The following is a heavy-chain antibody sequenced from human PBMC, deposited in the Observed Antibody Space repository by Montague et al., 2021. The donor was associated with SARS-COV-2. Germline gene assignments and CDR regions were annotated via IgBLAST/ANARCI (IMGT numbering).Heavy chain of an antibody. V-gene: IGHV4-39*07. CDR3: ARVGRQQLVRLSGMDV. D-gene: IGHD6-13*01. Sequence: SETLSLTCTVSGGPISSSSYYWGWIRQPPGKGLEWIGSIYYSGGTXYXXXXKXRVTISVDTSKNQFSLKLSSVTAADTAVYYCARVGRQQLVRLSGMDVWGQGTTVTVSS. J-gene: IGHJ6*02. CDR1: GGPISSSSYY. CDR2: IYYSGGT.